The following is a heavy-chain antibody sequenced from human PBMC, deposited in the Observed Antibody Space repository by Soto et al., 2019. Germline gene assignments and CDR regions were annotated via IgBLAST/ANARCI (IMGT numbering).Heavy chain of an antibody. J-gene: IGHJ4*02. D-gene: IGHD2-15*01. V-gene: IGHV4-31*11. CDR3: ARAVVTKDDY. Sequence: SLCHTGVVAAGVDSRGGYLWSWIRQRPGKGLEWIGYIYYSGSTYYNASLKSRVTISGDSSKIQFSLKLSSVTAADTAVYYCARAVVTKDDYWGQGSLVTVS. CDR1: AGVDSRGGYL. CDR2: IYYSGST.